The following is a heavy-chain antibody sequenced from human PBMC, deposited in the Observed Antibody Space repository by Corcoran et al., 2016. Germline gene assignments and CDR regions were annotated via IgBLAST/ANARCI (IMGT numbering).Heavy chain of an antibody. CDR2: IWYDGSNK. CDR1: GFTFSSYG. CDR3: SRDQSTIFGVPCGMDV. V-gene: IGHV3-33*01. D-gene: IGHD3-3*01. J-gene: IGHJ6*02. Sequence: QVQLVESGGGVVQPGRSLRLSCAASGFTFSSYGMHWVRQDPGKGLEWVAVIWYDGSNKYYADSVKCRFTISRDNSKNTLYLQMNSLRTEDTAVYYWSRDQSTIFGVPCGMDVWGQGTTVTVSS.